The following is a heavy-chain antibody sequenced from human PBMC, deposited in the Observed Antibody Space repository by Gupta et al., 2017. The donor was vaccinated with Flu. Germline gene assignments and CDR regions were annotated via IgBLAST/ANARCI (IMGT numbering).Heavy chain of an antibody. Sequence: RSGTHCWSWVRQPPGKGLEWIGFVFYNGKTKHASALGTRVKLSVDTSKNQFSLKLKYGTAEDKAIYYCAREDDDTSRRLDVWGRGTPVTVSS. CDR3: AREDDDTSRRLDV. D-gene: IGHD3-9*01. V-gene: IGHV4-61*01. CDR2: VFYNGKT. J-gene: IGHJ2*01. CDR1: RSGTHC.